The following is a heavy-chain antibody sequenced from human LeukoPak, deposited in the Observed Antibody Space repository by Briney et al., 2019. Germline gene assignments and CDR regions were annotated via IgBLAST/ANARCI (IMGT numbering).Heavy chain of an antibody. CDR2: INHSGST. CDR3: ARGRYYDILTGYSQYNWFDP. J-gene: IGHJ5*02. D-gene: IGHD3-9*01. Sequence: PSETLSLTCAVYGGSFSGYYWSWIRQPPGKGLEWIGEINHSGSTNYNPSLKSRVTISVDTSKNQFSLKLSSVTAADTAVYYCARGRYYDILTGYSQYNWFDPWGQGSKVTVSS. CDR1: GGSFSGYY. V-gene: IGHV4-34*01.